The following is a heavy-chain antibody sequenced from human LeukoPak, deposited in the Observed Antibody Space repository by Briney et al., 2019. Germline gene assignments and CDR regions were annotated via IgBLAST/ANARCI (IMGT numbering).Heavy chain of an antibody. CDR3: ARDLVSLTPDL. J-gene: IGHJ5*02. CDR2: IYYSGST. Sequence: PSETLSLTCTVSGDSIFSSNYYWGWIRQPPGKGLEWIGSIYYSGSTYYNPSLKSRVTISVDTSKNQFSLKLSSVTAADTAIYYCARDLVSLTPDLWGQGTLVTVSS. CDR1: GDSIFSSNYY. V-gene: IGHV4-39*07.